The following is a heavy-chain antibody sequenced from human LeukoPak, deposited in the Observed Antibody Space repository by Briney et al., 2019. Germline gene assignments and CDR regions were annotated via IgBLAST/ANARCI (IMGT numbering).Heavy chain of an antibody. J-gene: IGHJ5*02. CDR1: GYHFNTQW. D-gene: IGHD1-7*01. Sequence: KLGESLEISFQGSGYHFNTQWIGWVRQLPGKGLEWMGRIYPGDSDTKYSPSFQGQVTLSANNSNSPAYLQWSSLKASDTAMYYCARQYNWNYRRFDPWGQGTLATVSS. V-gene: IGHV5-51*01. CDR3: ARQYNWNYRRFDP. CDR2: IYPGDSDT.